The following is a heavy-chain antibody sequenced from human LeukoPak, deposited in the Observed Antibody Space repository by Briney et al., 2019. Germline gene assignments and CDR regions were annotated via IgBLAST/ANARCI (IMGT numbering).Heavy chain of an antibody. CDR2: INHSGST. CDR3: ARGHPRRNWFDP. V-gene: IGHV4-39*07. Sequence: SETLSLTCTVSGGSISSSSYYWSWIRQPPGKGLEWIGEINHSGSTNYNPSLKSRVTISVDTSKNQFSLKLSSVTAADTAVYCCARGHPRRNWFDPWGQGTLVTVSS. CDR1: GGSISSSSYY. J-gene: IGHJ5*02.